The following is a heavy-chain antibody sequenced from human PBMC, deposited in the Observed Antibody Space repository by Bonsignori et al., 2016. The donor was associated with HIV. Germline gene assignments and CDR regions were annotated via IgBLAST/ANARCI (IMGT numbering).Heavy chain of an antibody. V-gene: IGHV1-2*02. Sequence: ASVKVSCKASGYTFTGYYMHWVRQAPGQGLEWMGWINPNSGGTNYAQKFQGRVTMTRDTSISTAYMELSRLRSDDTAVYYCARVGYSSSWYYFDYWGQGTLVTVSS. D-gene: IGHD6-13*01. CDR1: GYTFTGYY. CDR3: ARVGYSSSWYYFDY. J-gene: IGHJ4*02. CDR2: INPNSGGT.